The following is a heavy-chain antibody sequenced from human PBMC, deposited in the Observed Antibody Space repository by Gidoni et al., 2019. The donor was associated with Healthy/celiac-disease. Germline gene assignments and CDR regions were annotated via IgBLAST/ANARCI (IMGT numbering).Heavy chain of an antibody. CDR3: AREGDWYFDL. D-gene: IGHD3-16*01. V-gene: IGHV4-59*01. J-gene: IGHJ2*01. CDR2: IYYSGST. CDR1: GGSTSSYY. Sequence: QVQLQESGPGLVKPSETLSLTCTVSGGSTSSYYWSWIRQPPGKGLEWIGYIYYSGSTNYNPSLKSRVTISVDTSKNQFSLKLSSVTAADTAVYYCAREGDWYFDLWGRGTLVTVSS.